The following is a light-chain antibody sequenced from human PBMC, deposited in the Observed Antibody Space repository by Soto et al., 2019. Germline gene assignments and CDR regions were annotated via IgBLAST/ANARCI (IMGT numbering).Light chain of an antibody. J-gene: IGKJ2*01. CDR1: QSVLYSSNNTND. CDR3: QQNYSTPYT. CDR2: WAS. Sequence: DIVMTQSPESLAVSLGERPTINCKSSQSVLYSSNNTNDLVWYQQKPGQPPDLLINWASTRESGVPDRFSGSVSGTDFSLTISSLQAEDVAVYYCQQNYSTPYTFGQGTKLEIK. V-gene: IGKV4-1*01.